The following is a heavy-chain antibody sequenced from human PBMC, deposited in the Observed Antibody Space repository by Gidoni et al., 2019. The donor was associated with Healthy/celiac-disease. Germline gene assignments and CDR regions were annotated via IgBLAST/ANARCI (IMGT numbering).Heavy chain of an antibody. CDR1: GFTFSSHG. CDR2: ISYDGSNK. D-gene: IGHD6-13*01. J-gene: IGHJ6*02. CDR3: AKDLSSSWFGGYYYYYGMDV. V-gene: IGHV3-30*18. Sequence: QVQLVESGGGVVQPGGSLRLSCAASGFTFSSHGMPWVRQAPGQGLEWVAVISYDGSNKYYADSVKGRFTISRDNSKNTLYLQMNSLRAEDTAVYYCAKDLSSSWFGGYYYYYGMDVWGQGTTVTVSS.